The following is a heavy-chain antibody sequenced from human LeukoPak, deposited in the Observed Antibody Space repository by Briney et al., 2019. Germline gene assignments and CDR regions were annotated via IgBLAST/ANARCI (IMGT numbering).Heavy chain of an antibody. J-gene: IGHJ4*02. Sequence: SETLSLTCTVSGGSISSYYWNWIRQPAGKGLEWIGRIYNSGSTNYNPSLKSRVTISVDTSKNQFSLKLSSVTAADTAVYYCARGGYDILTGYYYFDYWGQGTLVTVSS. V-gene: IGHV4-4*07. CDR3: ARGGYDILTGYYYFDY. CDR1: GGSISSYY. D-gene: IGHD3-9*01. CDR2: IYNSGST.